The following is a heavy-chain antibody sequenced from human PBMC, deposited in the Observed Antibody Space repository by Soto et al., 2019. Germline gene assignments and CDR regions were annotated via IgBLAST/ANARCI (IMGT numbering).Heavy chain of an antibody. D-gene: IGHD3-22*01. CDR3: ARDSDSSGYYPGNGMDV. CDR1: GYTLTSYY. J-gene: IGHJ6*02. V-gene: IGHV1-46*01. CDR2: INPSGGNT. Sequence: ASVKVSCKASGYTLTSYYMHWVRQAPGQGLERMGIINPSGGNTSYAQKVQGRVTMIRDTSTSTVYMELSSLRSEDTSVYYCARDSDSSGYYPGNGMDVWGQGTTVTVSS.